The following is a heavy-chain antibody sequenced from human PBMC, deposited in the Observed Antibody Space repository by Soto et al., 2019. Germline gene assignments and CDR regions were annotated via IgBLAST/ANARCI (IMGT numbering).Heavy chain of an antibody. CDR2: TNSDGSTT. D-gene: IGHD3-10*01. CDR3: ARQKLWFGELYDY. Sequence: PGGSLRLSCAASGFTFSSYWMHWVRQAPGERLVWVSRTNSDGSTTTYADSVKGRFTISRDNAKNTLYLEMNSLRAEDTAVYYCARQKLWFGELYDYWGPGTLVTVSS. J-gene: IGHJ4*02. CDR1: GFTFSSYW. V-gene: IGHV3-74*01.